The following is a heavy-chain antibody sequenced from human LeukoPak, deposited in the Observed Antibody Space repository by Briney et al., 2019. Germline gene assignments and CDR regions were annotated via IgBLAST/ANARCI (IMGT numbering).Heavy chain of an antibody. CDR1: GFTFSSYG. V-gene: IGHV3-33*06. CDR2: IWYDGSNK. D-gene: IGHD2-2*01. J-gene: IGHJ6*02. CDR3: AKDRGRGCSSTSCLPLSYYYYGMDV. Sequence: GRSLRLSCAASGFTFSSYGMHWVRQAPGKGLEWVAVIWYDGSNKYYADSVKGRFTISRDNSKNALYLQMNSLRAEDTAVYYCAKDRGRGCSSTSCLPLSYYYYGMDVWGQGTTVTVSS.